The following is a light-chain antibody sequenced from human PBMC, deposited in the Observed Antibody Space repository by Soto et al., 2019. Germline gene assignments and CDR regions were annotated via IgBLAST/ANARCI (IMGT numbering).Light chain of an antibody. CDR3: QQYDSSPKT. CDR2: DAS. Sequence: EIVLTQSPATLSLSPGERATLSCRASQSVSSYLAWYQQKPGQAPRLLIYDASNRATGIPARFSGSGSGTDFTLTISSLEPEDFAVYYCQQYDSSPKTFGQGTKVDI. CDR1: QSVSSY. J-gene: IGKJ1*01. V-gene: IGKV3-11*01.